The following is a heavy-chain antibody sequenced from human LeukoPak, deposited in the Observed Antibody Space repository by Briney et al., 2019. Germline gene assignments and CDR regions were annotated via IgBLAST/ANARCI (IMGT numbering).Heavy chain of an antibody. CDR2: IYPGNCGT. V-gene: IGHV5-51*01. J-gene: IGHJ5*02. D-gene: IGHD2-2*01. CDR3: ASLGYCSRTSCKTALNWFHP. CDR1: GYSFTGYW. Sequence: GESLKISGKGSGYSFTGYWIGWLRQMPREGVEWRGRIYPGNCGTRYSPSFQGRVTMSADKSVSTSYLQLSTLTAADTAMYYCASLGYCSRTSCKTALNWFHPWAQRPRLRVPS.